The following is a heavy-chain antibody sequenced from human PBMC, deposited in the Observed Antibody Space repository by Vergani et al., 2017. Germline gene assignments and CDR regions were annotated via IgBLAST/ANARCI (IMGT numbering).Heavy chain of an antibody. CDR1: GGSFSGYY. J-gene: IGHJ4*02. CDR3: ARSPYYYGSGSYYDY. D-gene: IGHD3-10*01. Sequence: QVQLQQWGAGRLKPSETLSLTCAVYGGSFSGYYWSWIRQPPGKGLEWIGEINHSGSTNYNPSLKSRVTISVDTSKNQFSLKLSSVTAADTAVYYCARSPYYYGSGSYYDYWGQGTLVTVSS. CDR2: INHSGST. V-gene: IGHV4-34*01.